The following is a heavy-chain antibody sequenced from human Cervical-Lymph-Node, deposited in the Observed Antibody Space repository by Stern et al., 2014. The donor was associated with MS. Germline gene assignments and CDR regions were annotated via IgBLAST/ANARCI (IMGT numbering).Heavy chain of an antibody. CDR1: GGTFSSQA. CDR2: IIPVFGAA. D-gene: IGHD1-1*01. Sequence: QLVQSGAEVKKPGSSVKVSCKASGGTFSSQAISWVRQAPGQGLEWMGGIIPVFGAAHYAQKFQGRGTMTADEATSTGYMELRSLRSEDTAVYYCAREEIGQTTTHYYYYGMDVWGQGTTVTVSS. V-gene: IGHV1-69*01. CDR3: AREEIGQTTTHYYYYGMDV. J-gene: IGHJ6*02.